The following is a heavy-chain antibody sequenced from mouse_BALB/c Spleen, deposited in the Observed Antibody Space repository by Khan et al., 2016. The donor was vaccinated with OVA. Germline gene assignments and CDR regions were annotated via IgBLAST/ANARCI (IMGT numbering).Heavy chain of an antibody. V-gene: IGHV1-4*01. CDR2: INPRSGYT. D-gene: IGHD2-14*01. Sequence: VQLQESGAELARPGASVKMSCKASGYTFTSHTMHWVKQRPGQGLEWIGYINPRSGYTQYNQKFNDKATLTADISSSTAYMPLSSLTSEDSAVYYCARRTTEYALDYWGQGTSVTVSS. J-gene: IGHJ4*01. CDR3: ARRTTEYALDY. CDR1: GYTFTSHT.